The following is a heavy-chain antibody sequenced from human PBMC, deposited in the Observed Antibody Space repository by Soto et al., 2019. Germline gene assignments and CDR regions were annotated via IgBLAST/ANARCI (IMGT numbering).Heavy chain of an antibody. CDR3: ASIYDFLTGYYFRPVAS. V-gene: IGHV4-39*01. J-gene: IGHJ4*02. Sequence: SETLSVTCTVSGGSMSRSRYYWGWIRQPPWKGLERIGNIYYSGSTYYNPSLKSRVTISVDTAKNQFSLRLSSVTAADTAVYYCASIYDFLTGYYFRPVASWGQGPLVT. CDR2: IYYSGST. D-gene: IGHD3-9*01. CDR1: GGSMSRSRYY.